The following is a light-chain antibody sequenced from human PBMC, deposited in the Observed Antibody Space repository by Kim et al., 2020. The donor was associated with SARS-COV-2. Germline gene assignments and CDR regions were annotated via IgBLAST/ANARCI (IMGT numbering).Light chain of an antibody. CDR2: YDS. Sequence: SYELTQPPSVSVAPGKTARITCGGNNIGSERVHWYQQKPGQAHVLVIYYDSDRPSGIPERFSGSNSGNTATLTISRVEAGDEADYYCQVWDSSSDHVVFGGGTQLTVL. CDR3: QVWDSSSDHVV. J-gene: IGLJ2*01. V-gene: IGLV3-21*04. CDR1: NIGSER.